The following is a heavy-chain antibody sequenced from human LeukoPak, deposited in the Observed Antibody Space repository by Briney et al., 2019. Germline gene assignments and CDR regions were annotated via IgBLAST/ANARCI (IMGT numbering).Heavy chain of an antibody. J-gene: IGHJ4*02. Sequence: PGGSLRLSCAASGFTFSSYSMNWVRQAPGKGLEWVSSISSGSSYIYYADSVKGRFTISRDNAKNSLYLQMNSLRAEDTAVYYCARDHFYYYDSSGYYSDFDYWGQGTLVTVSS. CDR3: ARDHFYYYDSSGYYSDFDY. V-gene: IGHV3-21*01. D-gene: IGHD3-22*01. CDR2: ISSGSSYI. CDR1: GFTFSSYS.